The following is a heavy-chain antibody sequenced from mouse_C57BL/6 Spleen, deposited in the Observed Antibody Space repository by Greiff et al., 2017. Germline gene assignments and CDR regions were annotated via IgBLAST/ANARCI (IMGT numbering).Heavy chain of an antibody. D-gene: IGHD1-1*01. CDR1: GYTFTSYW. CDR2: IDPSDSET. J-gene: IGHJ1*03. Sequence: QVQLQQPGAELVRPGSSVKLSCKASGYTFTSYWLHWVKQRPIKGLEWIGNIDPSDSETHYNQKFKDKATLTVDKSSSTAYMQLSSLTSEDSAVYYCAFYGLYWYFDVWGTGTTVTVSS. CDR3: AFYGLYWYFDV. V-gene: IGHV1-52*01.